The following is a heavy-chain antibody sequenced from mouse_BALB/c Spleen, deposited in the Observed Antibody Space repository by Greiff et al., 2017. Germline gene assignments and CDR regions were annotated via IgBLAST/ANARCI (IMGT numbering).Heavy chain of an antibody. D-gene: IGHD1-1*01. CDR1: GFTFSSYT. Sequence: EVMLVESGGGLVQPGGSLKLSCAASGFTFSSYTMSWVRQTPEKRLEWVAYISNGGGSTYYTDTVKGRFTISRDNAKNTLYLQMSSLKSEDTAMYYCARHYYGSSYFDVWGAGTTVTVSS. J-gene: IGHJ1*01. CDR3: ARHYYGSSYFDV. CDR2: ISNGGGST. V-gene: IGHV5-12-2*01.